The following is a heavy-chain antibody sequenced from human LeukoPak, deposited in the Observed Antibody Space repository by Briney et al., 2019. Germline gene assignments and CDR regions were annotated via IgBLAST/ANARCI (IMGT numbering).Heavy chain of an antibody. Sequence: PGGSLRLSCTASGVTLSHYAMHWVRQAPGRGLEWVAVISFDGTNKYYADSVEGRFSVSRDNSKNTLYLQMNSLRPDDTAMYYCATDYGDYGPIDYWGQGTLVTVSS. V-gene: IGHV3-30*04. D-gene: IGHD4-17*01. CDR3: ATDYGDYGPIDY. J-gene: IGHJ4*02. CDR2: ISFDGTNK. CDR1: GVTLSHYA.